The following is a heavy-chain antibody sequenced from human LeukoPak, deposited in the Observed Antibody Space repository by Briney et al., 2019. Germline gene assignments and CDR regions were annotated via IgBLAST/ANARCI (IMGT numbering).Heavy chain of an antibody. J-gene: IGHJ4*02. D-gene: IGHD6-19*01. Sequence: SSETLSLTCTVSGGSISSYYWSWIRQPPGKGLEWIGSIYYSGSTYYNPSLKSRVTISVDTSKNQFSLKLSSVTAADTAVYYCARHEQWLVQYYFDYWGQGTLVTVSS. V-gene: IGHV4-59*05. CDR1: GGSISSYY. CDR3: ARHEQWLVQYYFDY. CDR2: IYYSGST.